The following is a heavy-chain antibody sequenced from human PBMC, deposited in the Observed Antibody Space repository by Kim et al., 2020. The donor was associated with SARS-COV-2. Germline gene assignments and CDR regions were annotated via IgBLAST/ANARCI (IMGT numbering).Heavy chain of an antibody. CDR3: ARDLSTRDYGDYAAY. CDR1: GYTFTSYG. V-gene: IGHV1-18*01. CDR2: ISAYNGNT. D-gene: IGHD4-17*01. Sequence: ASVKVSCKASGYTFTSYGISWVRQAPGQGLEWMGWISAYNGNTNYAQKLQGRVTMTTDTSTSTAYMELRSLRSDDTAVYYCARDLSTRDYGDYAAYWGQGTLVTVSS. J-gene: IGHJ4*02.